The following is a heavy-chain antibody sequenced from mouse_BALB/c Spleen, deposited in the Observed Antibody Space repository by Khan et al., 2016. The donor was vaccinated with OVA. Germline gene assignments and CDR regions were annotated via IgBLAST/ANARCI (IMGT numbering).Heavy chain of an antibody. D-gene: IGHD2-14*01. V-gene: IGHV9-4*02. CDR3: AGGRAAYYRNDGGAMDY. Sequence: QIQLVQSGPELKKPGETVRISCKASGYTFTTAGMQWVQKMPGKGLKWIGWINTHSGVPKYAEDFKGRFAFSLETSARTVYLLITNLKNEDTATYFCAGGRAAYYRNDGGAMDYWGQGTSVTVSS. CDR2: INTHSGVP. J-gene: IGHJ4*01. CDR1: GYTFTTAG.